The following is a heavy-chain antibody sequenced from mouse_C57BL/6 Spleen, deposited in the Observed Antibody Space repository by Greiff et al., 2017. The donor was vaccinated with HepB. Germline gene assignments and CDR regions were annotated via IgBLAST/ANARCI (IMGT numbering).Heavy chain of an antibody. CDR1: GFTFSSYA. CDR3: ARDRGNWDRFAY. V-gene: IGHV5-4*01. CDR2: ISDGGSYT. D-gene: IGHD4-1*01. Sequence: EVQLVESGGGLVKPGGSLKLSCAASGFTFSSYAMSWVRQTPEKRLEWVATISDGGSYTYYPDNVKGRFTISRDNAKNNLYLQMSHLKSEDTAMYYCARDRGNWDRFAYWGQGTLVTVSA. J-gene: IGHJ3*01.